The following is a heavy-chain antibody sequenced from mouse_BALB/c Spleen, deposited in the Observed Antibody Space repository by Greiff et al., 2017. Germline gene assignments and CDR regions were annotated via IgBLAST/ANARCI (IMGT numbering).Heavy chain of an antibody. CDR3: ARWNYGSSYAMDY. V-gene: IGHV5-17*02. J-gene: IGHJ4*01. D-gene: IGHD1-1*01. CDR2: ISSGSSTI. CDR1: GFTFSSFG. Sequence: VMLVESGGGLVQPGGSRKLSCAASGFTFSSFGMHWVRQAPEKGLEWVAYISSGSSTIYYADTVKGRFTISRDNPKNTLFLQMTSLRSEDTAMYYCARWNYGSSYAMDYWGQGTSVTVSS.